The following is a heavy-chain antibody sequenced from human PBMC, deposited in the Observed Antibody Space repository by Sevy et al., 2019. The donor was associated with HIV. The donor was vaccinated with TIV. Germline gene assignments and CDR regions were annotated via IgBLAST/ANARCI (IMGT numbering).Heavy chain of an antibody. CDR2: LYSGGST. V-gene: IGHV3-53*01. CDR3: ARAGTGSYRAYFDY. J-gene: IGHJ4*02. D-gene: IGHD1-26*01. Sequence: GGSLRLSCAASEFTVSSSYMSWVRQAPGKGLEWVSILYSGGSTYYAASVKGRFAVSRDNTKNTLYLQMNSLRAEDTAVYYGARAGTGSYRAYFDYWGQGTLVTVSS. CDR1: EFTVSSSY.